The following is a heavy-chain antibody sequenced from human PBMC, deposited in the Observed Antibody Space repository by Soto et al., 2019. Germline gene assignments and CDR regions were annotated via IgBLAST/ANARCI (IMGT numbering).Heavy chain of an antibody. D-gene: IGHD2-15*01. Sequence: SETLSLTCAVYGGSFSGYYWSWIRQPPGKGLEWIGEINHSGSTNYNPSLKSRVTISVDTSKNQFSLKLSSVTAADTAVYYCARGLLFDYWGQGTLVTVPQ. V-gene: IGHV4-34*01. CDR2: INHSGST. CDR1: GGSFSGYY. CDR3: ARGLLFDY. J-gene: IGHJ4*02.